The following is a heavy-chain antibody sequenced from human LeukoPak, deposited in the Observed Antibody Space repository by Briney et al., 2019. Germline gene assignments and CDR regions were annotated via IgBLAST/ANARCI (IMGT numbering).Heavy chain of an antibody. CDR2: IYYSGST. CDR3: ARHGGTTGIDAFDI. J-gene: IGHJ3*02. D-gene: IGHD1-1*01. CDR1: GGSISSSSYY. V-gene: IGHV4-39*01. Sequence: SETLPLTCTVSGGSISSSSYYWGWIRQPPGKGLGWIGSIYYSGSTYYNPSLKSRVTISVDTSKNQFSLKLSSVTAADTAVYYCARHGGTTGIDAFDIWGQGTMVTVSS.